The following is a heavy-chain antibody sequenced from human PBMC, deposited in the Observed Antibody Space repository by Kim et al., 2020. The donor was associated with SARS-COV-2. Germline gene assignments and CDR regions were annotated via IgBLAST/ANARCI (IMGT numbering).Heavy chain of an antibody. CDR2: ISSSGSII. J-gene: IGHJ6*02. Sequence: GGSLRLSCAASGFTFSSYEMNWVRQAPGKGLEWVSYISSSGSIIYYADSVKGRFTISRDNAKNSLHLQMNSLRAEDTAVYYCARDPPGMGSGLDVWGQGTTVTVSS. D-gene: IGHD6-13*01. V-gene: IGHV3-48*03. CDR1: GFTFSSYE. CDR3: ARDPPGMGSGLDV.